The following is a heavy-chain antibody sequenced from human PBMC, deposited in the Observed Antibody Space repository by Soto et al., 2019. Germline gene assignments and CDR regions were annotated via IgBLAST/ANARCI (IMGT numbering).Heavy chain of an antibody. J-gene: IGHJ4*02. Sequence: PSETLSLTCAVYGGSFSGYYWSWIRQPPGKGLEWIGEINHSGSTNYNPSLKSRVTISVDTSKNQFSLKLSSVTAADTAVYYCARGGFWSGYSTTVLSSRHFDYWGQGTLVTVSS. CDR3: ARGGFWSGYSTTVLSSRHFDY. CDR2: INHSGST. D-gene: IGHD3-3*01. V-gene: IGHV4-34*01. CDR1: GGSFSGYY.